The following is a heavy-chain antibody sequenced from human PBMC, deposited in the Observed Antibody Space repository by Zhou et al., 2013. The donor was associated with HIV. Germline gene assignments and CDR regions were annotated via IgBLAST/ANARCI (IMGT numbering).Heavy chain of an antibody. D-gene: IGHD3-22*01. J-gene: IGHJ4*02. V-gene: IGHV1-69*12. CDR1: GGTFSTYA. CDR2: IIPFFGTA. CDR3: ARGEGSYDSSGYYY. Sequence: QVQLVQSGAEVKKPGSSVKVSCKASGGTFSTYAFSWVRQAPGQGLEWMGGIIPFFGTANYAQKFQGRAAITAAESTSTAYLELSSLRSEDTAVYYCARGEGSYDSSGYYYWGQGTLVTVSS.